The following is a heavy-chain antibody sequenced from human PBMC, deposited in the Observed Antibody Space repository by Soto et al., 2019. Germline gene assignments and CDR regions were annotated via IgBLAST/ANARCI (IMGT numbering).Heavy chain of an antibody. J-gene: IGHJ4*02. Sequence: ASETLSLTCTVSGAPISSSRSYWGWVRQPPGKGLEWIVSFYYTGGTYSTYYNPSLKSRVTISVDTSKSQFSLNLRSVAAADTAVYYCASPRQGNYDFLSGYYALDYWGQGTLVTVSS. V-gene: IGHV4-39*01. CDR1: GAPISSSRSY. CDR2: FYYTGGT. D-gene: IGHD3-3*01. CDR3: ASPRQGNYDFLSGYYALDY.